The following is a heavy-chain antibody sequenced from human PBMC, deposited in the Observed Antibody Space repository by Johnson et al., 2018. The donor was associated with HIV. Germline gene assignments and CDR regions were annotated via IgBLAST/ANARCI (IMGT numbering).Heavy chain of an antibody. CDR3: ARLERLGGLSRVLDM. D-gene: IGHD6-19*01. CDR1: GFTFSSYA. Sequence: VQLVESGGGVVQPGRSLRLSCAASGFTFSSYAMHWVRQAPGKGLEWVAVISSDGSNKYYADSVKGRFTISRDNSKNTLYLQMNSLRAEDTAVYYCARLERLGGLSRVLDMWGQGTMVTVSS. J-gene: IGHJ3*02. V-gene: IGHV3-30-3*01. CDR2: ISSDGSNK.